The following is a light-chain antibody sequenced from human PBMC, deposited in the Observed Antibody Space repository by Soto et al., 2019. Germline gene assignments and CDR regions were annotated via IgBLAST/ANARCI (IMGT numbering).Light chain of an antibody. Sequence: VLTQSPGTLSLSPGERATLSCRAGQSVSSSYLAWYQQKPGQAPRLLTSGASSRATGIPDRFSGSGSGTDFTLTISRLEPEDFALYYCQQYVTSAITFGQGTRLEIK. J-gene: IGKJ5*01. CDR3: QQYVTSAIT. CDR2: GAS. CDR1: QSVSSSY. V-gene: IGKV3-20*01.